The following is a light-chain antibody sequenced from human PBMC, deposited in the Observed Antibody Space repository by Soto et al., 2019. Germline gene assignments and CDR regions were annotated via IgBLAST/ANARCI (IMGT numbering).Light chain of an antibody. CDR2: GAS. CDR3: QQYNHWPRT. CDR1: QSVSSI. J-gene: IGKJ1*01. V-gene: IGKV3-15*01. Sequence: EIVLTQSPGTLSLSPGERATLSCSARQSVSSILAWYQQKPGPAPRLLIYGASTRATGIPARFSGSGSGTEFTLTISILQSEDFAVYCCQQYNHWPRTFGQGTKVDIK.